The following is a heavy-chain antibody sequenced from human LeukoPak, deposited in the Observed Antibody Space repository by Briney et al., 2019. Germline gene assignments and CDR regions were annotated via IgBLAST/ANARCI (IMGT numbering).Heavy chain of an antibody. J-gene: IGHJ4*02. V-gene: IGHV1-2*02. Sequence: GASVKVSCKASGYTFTSYAMNWVRQAPGQGLEWMGWINPNSGGTNYAQKFQGRVTMTRDTSISTAYMELNRLRSDDTAVYYCARGHSPYSGSYGLWGQGTLVTVSS. D-gene: IGHD1-26*01. CDR1: GYTFTSYA. CDR2: INPNSGGT. CDR3: ARGHSPYSGSYGL.